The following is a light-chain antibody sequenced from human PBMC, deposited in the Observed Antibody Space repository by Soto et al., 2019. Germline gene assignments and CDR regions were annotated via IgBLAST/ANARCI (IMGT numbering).Light chain of an antibody. CDR3: ISYAGSNTYV. Sequence: QSVLTQPASVTASRGQSITISLTGTSGDVGSYNLVSWYQHHPGKGPRVMIYEGCKWPSGVSNPFSGSRSGNTASLTVSGLQAADEADYFCISYAGSNTYVFAGGTKATVL. CDR2: EGC. J-gene: IGLJ1*01. CDR1: SGDVGSYNL. V-gene: IGLV2-14*02.